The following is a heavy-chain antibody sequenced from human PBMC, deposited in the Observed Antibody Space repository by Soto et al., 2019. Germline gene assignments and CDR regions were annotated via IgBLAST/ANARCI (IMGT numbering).Heavy chain of an antibody. CDR2: IGTAGDT. Sequence: GGSLRLSCAASGFTFSTYDMHWVRQATGKGLEWVSAIGTAGDTYYPGSVKGRFTICRENAKNSLYLQMNSLRAGDTAVYYCARDDSGSYDYWGQGTLVTVSS. J-gene: IGHJ4*02. CDR3: ARDDSGSYDY. CDR1: GFTFSTYD. V-gene: IGHV3-13*01. D-gene: IGHD1-26*01.